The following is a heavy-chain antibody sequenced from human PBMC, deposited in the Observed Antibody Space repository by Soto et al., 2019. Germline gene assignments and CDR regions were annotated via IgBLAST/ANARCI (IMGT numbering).Heavy chain of an antibody. CDR2: ISGGGFNT. D-gene: IGHD4-17*01. V-gene: IGHV3-23*01. J-gene: IGHJ4*02. CDR1: GFTFSNYD. Sequence: PGGSLRLSCAASGFTFSNYDMSWIRQAPGKGLEWVSSISGGGFNTYYADSVKGRFTISRDNSKNTLYLQMNSLRAEDTGVYYCANHFAYGASFDYWGQGTLVTVSS. CDR3: ANHFAYGASFDY.